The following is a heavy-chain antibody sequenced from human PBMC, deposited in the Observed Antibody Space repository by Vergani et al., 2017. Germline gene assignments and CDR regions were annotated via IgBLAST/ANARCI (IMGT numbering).Heavy chain of an antibody. CDR3: ARGLRECTSTSCLSREWFDP. Sequence: QVQLVQSGAEVKKPGSSVKVSCKASGGTFSSYAISWVRQAPGQGLEWLGGIIPIFGTANYAQKFQGRVTITADESTSTAYMELSSLRSEDTAVYYCARGLRECTSTSCLSREWFDPWGQGTLVTVSS. J-gene: IGHJ5*02. V-gene: IGHV1-69*12. CDR2: IIPIFGTA. CDR1: GGTFSSYA. D-gene: IGHD2-2*01.